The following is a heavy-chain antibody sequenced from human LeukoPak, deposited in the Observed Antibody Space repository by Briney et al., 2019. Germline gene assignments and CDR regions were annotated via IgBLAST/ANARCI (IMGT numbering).Heavy chain of an antibody. CDR3: ARLADCSSSSCRSFDY. Sequence: ASVKVSCKASGYPFTGYYLHWVRQAHGPGLEWMGRINPNSGFTNYAQKFQGRVTMTRDTSISTAYMELSRLRSDDTAVYYCARLADCSSSSCRSFDYWGQGTLVTVSS. J-gene: IGHJ4*02. CDR1: GYPFTGYY. CDR2: INPNSGFT. V-gene: IGHV1-2*06. D-gene: IGHD2-2*01.